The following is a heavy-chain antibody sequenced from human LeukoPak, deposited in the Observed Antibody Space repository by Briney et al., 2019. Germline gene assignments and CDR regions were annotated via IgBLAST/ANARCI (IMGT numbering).Heavy chain of an antibody. V-gene: IGHV4-31*03. D-gene: IGHD4-17*01. CDR3: ARDYGDYFRWFDP. J-gene: IGHJ5*02. Sequence: ASQTLSLTCTVSGDSISRSGGYYWSWIRQHPGKGLEWIGYISYNGSTYYNPSLKSRVNISMNTSKNQFSLSLTSVTAADTAVYYCARDYGDYFRWFDPWGQGTLVTVSS. CDR1: GDSISRSGGYY. CDR2: ISYNGST.